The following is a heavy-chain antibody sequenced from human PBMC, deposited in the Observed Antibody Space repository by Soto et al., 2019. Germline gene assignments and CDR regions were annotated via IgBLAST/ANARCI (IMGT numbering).Heavy chain of an antibody. D-gene: IGHD6-6*01. CDR1: GYTFTSYG. CDR2: ISAYNGNT. V-gene: IGHV1-18*01. Sequence: QVQLVQSGAEVKKPGASVKVSCKASGYTFTSYGISWVRQAPGQGLEWMGWISAYNGNTNYAQKLQGRVTMTTDTSTSKAYMERRSLRSDDTAVYYCAINYQYSSSLDYYYYYGMDVWGQGTTVTVSS. J-gene: IGHJ6*02. CDR3: AINYQYSSSLDYYYYYGMDV.